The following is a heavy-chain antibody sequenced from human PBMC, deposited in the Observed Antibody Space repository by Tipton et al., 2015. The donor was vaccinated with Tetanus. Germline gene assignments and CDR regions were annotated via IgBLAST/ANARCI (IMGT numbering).Heavy chain of an antibody. Sequence: SLRLSCAASGFTFSSYSMNWVRQAPGKGLEWVSYISSSSSTIYYADSVKGRFTISRDNAKNSLYLQMNSLRDEDTAVYYCARDSSYGSDYYYYGMDVWGQGTTVTVSS. V-gene: IGHV3-48*02. CDR1: GFTFSSYS. CDR3: ARDSSYGSDYYYYGMDV. D-gene: IGHD3-10*01. J-gene: IGHJ6*02. CDR2: ISSSSSTI.